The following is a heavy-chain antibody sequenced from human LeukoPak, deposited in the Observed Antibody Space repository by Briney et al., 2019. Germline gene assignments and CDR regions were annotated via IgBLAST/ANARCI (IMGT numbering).Heavy chain of an antibody. V-gene: IGHV3-66*01. J-gene: IGHJ5*01. CDR1: GFTVSSNY. Sequence: GGSLRLSCAASGFTVSSNYMSWVRQAPGKGLEWVSVIYSGGSTYYADSVRGRFTISRDNSKNTLYLQMNSLRAEDTAVYYCARSYGDTAMVNWFDSWGQGTLVTVSS. CDR2: IYSGGST. CDR3: ARSYGDTAMVNWFDS. D-gene: IGHD5-18*01.